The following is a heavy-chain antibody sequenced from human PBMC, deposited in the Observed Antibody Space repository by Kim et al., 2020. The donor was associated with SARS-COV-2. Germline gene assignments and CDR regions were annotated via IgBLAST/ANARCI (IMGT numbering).Heavy chain of an antibody. V-gene: IGHV3-23*01. CDR1: GFTFSSYA. J-gene: IGHJ6*02. CDR2: ISGSGGST. Sequence: GGSLRLSCAASGFTFSSYAMSWVRQAPGKGLEWVSAISGSGGSTYYADSVKGRFTISRDNSKNTLYLQMNSLRAEDTAVYYCAKDDKMTTVTKVSGRTYGMDVWGQGTTVTVSS. CDR3: AKDDKMTTVTKVSGRTYGMDV. D-gene: IGHD4-17*01.